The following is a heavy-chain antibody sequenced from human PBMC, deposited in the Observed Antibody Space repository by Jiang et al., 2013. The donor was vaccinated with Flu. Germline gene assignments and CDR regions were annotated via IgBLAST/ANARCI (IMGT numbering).Heavy chain of an antibody. V-gene: IGHV6-1*01. D-gene: IGHD2/OR15-2a*01. CDR3: ARDPPGISSTLDI. J-gene: IGHJ3*02. CDR1: GDSVSSNTAA. Sequence: SQTLSLTCAISGDSVSSNTAAWNWIRQSPSRGLEWLGRTYYRSKWYNNYAESVKSRITINPDTSKNQFSLQLNSVTPEDTAVYYCARDPPGISSTLDIWGQGTRVTVSS. CDR2: TYYRSKWYN.